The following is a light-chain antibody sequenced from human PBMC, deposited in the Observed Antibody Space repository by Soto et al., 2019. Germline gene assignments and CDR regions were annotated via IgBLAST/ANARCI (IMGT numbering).Light chain of an antibody. J-gene: IGKJ1*01. CDR1: QTISSW. CDR2: KAS. Sequence: IKMTQSPSTLSGYVGDRVTITCRASQTISSWLAWYQQKPGKAPKLLIYKASTLKSGVPSRFSGSGSGTEFTLTISSLQPDDFATYYCQHYNSYSEAFGQVTKVDVK. CDR3: QHYNSYSEA. V-gene: IGKV1-5*03.